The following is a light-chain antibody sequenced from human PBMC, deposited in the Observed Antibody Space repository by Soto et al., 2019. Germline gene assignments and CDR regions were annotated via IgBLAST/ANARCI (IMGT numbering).Light chain of an antibody. CDR3: QQVETYPWT. V-gene: IGKV1-9*01. J-gene: IGKJ1*01. Sequence: IQLTQSPSSLPASVGDRVTITCRASQAVSSYLAWYQQKPGMAPKLLIYGASTLQSGVPPRFSGSGSGTDFTLTINALQPEDSATYFCQQVETYPWTFGQGTKVDIK. CDR2: GAS. CDR1: QAVSSY.